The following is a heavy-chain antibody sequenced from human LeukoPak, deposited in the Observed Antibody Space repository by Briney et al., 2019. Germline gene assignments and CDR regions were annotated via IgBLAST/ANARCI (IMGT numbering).Heavy chain of an antibody. J-gene: IGHJ5*02. Sequence: KTSETLSLTCAVYGGSFSGYYWSWIRQPPGKGLEWIGEINHSGSTNYNPSLKSRVTISVDTPKNQFSLKLSSVTAADTAVYYCARVCSTSCYRPQGFDPWGQGTLGTVSS. V-gene: IGHV4-34*01. CDR3: ARVCSTSCYRPQGFDP. CDR1: GGSFSGYY. D-gene: IGHD2-2*01. CDR2: INHSGST.